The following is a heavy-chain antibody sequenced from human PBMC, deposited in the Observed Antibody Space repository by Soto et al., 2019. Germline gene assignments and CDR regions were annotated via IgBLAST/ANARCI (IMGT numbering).Heavy chain of an antibody. V-gene: IGHV1-69*01. CDR1: GGTFSSYA. Sequence: VQLAQSGAEVKKPGTSVKVSCKASGGTFSSYAISWVRQAPGQGLEWMGGIIPIFGTANYAQKFQGRVTITADESTSTAYMELSSLRSEDTAVYYCARVNRGYSYGLMGWFDPWGQGTLVTVSS. J-gene: IGHJ5*02. CDR2: IIPIFGTA. CDR3: ARVNRGYSYGLMGWFDP. D-gene: IGHD5-18*01.